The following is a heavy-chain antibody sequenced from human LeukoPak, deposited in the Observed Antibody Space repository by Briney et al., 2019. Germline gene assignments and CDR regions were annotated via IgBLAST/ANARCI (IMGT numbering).Heavy chain of an antibody. V-gene: IGHV1-46*01. J-gene: IGHJ4*02. Sequence: ASVKVSCKASGYTFTKYYMHWVRQAPGQGLEWMGIISPTDGDTTYARKFQGGVTMTRDTSTSTVYMELSSLRAEDTAVYYCARVSPNTVTTLQYFDYWGQGTLVTVSS. CDR2: ISPTDGDT. CDR3: ARVSPNTVTTLQYFDY. D-gene: IGHD4-17*01. CDR1: GYTFTKYY.